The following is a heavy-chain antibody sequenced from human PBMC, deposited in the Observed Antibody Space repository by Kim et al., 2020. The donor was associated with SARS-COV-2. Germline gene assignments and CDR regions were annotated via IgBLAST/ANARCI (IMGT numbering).Heavy chain of an antibody. V-gene: IGHV7-4-1*02. J-gene: IGHJ6*02. Sequence: ASVKVSCKASGYTFTSYAMNWVRQAPGQGLEWMGWINTNTGNPTYAQGFTGRFVFSLDTSVSTAYLQISSLKAEDTAVYYCARDPLLWFGELLTFYYYYYGMDVWGQGTTVTVSS. CDR1: GYTFTSYA. D-gene: IGHD3-10*01. CDR3: ARDPLLWFGELLTFYYYYYGMDV. CDR2: INTNTGNP.